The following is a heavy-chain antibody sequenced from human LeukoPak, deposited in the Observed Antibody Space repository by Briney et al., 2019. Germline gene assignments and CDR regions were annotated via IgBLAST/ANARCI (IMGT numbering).Heavy chain of an antibody. CDR1: GFTLSSYS. J-gene: IGHJ4*02. V-gene: IGHV3-21*01. CDR3: ARATPGWWELQR. CDR2: ISTTSTYI. Sequence: GGSLRLSCAASGFTLSSYSMNWVRQAPGKGLEWVSSISTTSTYIYYVDSVKGRFTISRDNAKNTLYLQMNSLRAEDTAVYYCARATPGWWELQRWGQGTLVTVSS. D-gene: IGHD1-26*01.